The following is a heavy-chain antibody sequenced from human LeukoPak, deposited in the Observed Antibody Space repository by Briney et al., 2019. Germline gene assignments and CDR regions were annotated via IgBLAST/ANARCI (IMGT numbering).Heavy chain of an antibody. CDR3: ARSPAGRYYDCL. D-gene: IGHD3-3*01. CDR1: GGSTSSYY. J-gene: IGHJ4*02. CDR2: MSNSGNT. V-gene: IGHV4-59*01. Sequence: SETLSLTCTVAGGSTSSYYWSWIRQPPGEGLEWIGYMSNSGNTKYNPSLKSRATISVDTSKNQFSLKVSSVTAADTAVYYCARSPAGRYYDCLWGQGTLVTVSS.